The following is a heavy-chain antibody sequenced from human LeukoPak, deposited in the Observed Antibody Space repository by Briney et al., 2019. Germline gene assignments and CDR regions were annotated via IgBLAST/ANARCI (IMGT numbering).Heavy chain of an antibody. V-gene: IGHV3-23*01. D-gene: IGHD1-26*01. CDR1: GITFSEYA. J-gene: IGHJ4*02. CDR3: AKQSALYSGSYYADY. CDR2: ISGRSSAT. Sequence: PGESPRLSCVASGITFSEYAMSWVRQAPGKGLEWVSTISGRSSATYYADSVKGRFTISRDNSKNTLYLQMNSLRAEDTAVYYCAKQSALYSGSYYADYWGQGTLVTVSS.